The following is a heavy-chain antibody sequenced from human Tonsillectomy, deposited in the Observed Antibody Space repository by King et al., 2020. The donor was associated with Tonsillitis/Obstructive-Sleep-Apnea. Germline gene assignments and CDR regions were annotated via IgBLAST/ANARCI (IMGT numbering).Heavy chain of an antibody. CDR2: IDPSASYT. D-gene: IGHD3-3*01. CDR3: ASFGVVINFDYMDV. V-gene: IGHV5-10-1*01. J-gene: IGHJ6*03. Sequence: QLVQSGAEVKKPGESLRISCKGSGYSFTSYWISWVRQMPGKGLEGMARIDPSASYTNYSPSFQGHVTISADKSISTVYLQWSSLKASDTAMYYCASFGVVINFDYMDVWGKGTTVTVSS. CDR1: GYSFTSYW.